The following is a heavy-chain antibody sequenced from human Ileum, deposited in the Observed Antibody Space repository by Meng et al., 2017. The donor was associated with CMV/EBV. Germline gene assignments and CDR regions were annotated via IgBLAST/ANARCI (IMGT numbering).Heavy chain of an antibody. CDR2: ISSSSSYI. CDR1: GFTFSSYS. D-gene: IGHD2-2*01. CDR3: ARRGPGYCSSTSCSSYWFDP. J-gene: IGHJ5*02. V-gene: IGHV3-21*01. Sequence: GESLKISCAASGFTFSSYSMNWVRQAPGKGLEWVSSISSSSSYIYYADSVKGRFTISRDNAKNSLYLQMNSLRAEDTAVYYCARRGPGYCSSTSCSSYWFDPWGQGTLVTVSS.